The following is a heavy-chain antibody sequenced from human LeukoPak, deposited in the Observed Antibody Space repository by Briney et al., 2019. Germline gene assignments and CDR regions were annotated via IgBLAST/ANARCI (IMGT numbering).Heavy chain of an antibody. CDR2: ISSSSSYI. Sequence: GGSLRLSCAASGFTFSSYSMNWVRQAPGKGLEWVSSISSSSSYIYYADSVKGRFTISRDNAKNSLYLQMNSLRAEDTAVYYCARDKVTGKSVRPPYAFDIWGQGTMVTVSS. CDR3: ARDKVTGKSVRPPYAFDI. V-gene: IGHV3-21*01. J-gene: IGHJ3*02. D-gene: IGHD4-11*01. CDR1: GFTFSSYS.